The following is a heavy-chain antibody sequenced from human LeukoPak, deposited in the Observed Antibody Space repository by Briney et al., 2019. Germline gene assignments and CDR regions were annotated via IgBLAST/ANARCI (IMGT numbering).Heavy chain of an antibody. CDR1: GFTFSSYG. V-gene: IGHV3-30*18. J-gene: IGHJ4*02. CDR2: ISYDGSNK. D-gene: IGHD3-22*01. Sequence: GGSLRLSCAASGFTFSSYGMHWVRQAPGKGLEWVAVISYDGSNKYYADSVKGRFTISRDNSKNTLYLQMNSLRAEDTAVYYCAKDSVYYDSSGYPCCLSYFDYWGQGTLVTVSS. CDR3: AKDSVYYDSSGYPCCLSYFDY.